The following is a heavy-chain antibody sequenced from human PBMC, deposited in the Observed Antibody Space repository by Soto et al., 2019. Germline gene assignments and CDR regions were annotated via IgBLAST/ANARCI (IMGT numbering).Heavy chain of an antibody. CDR3: AITMVRGVSYYFDY. V-gene: IGHV4-59*01. Sequence: SETLSLTCTVSGGSISSYYWSWIRQPPGKGLEWIGYTYYSGSTNYNPSLKSRVTISVDTSKNQFSLKLSSVTAADTAVYYCAITMVRGVSYYFDYWGHGTLVTSSS. CDR2: TYYSGST. D-gene: IGHD3-10*01. CDR1: GGSISSYY. J-gene: IGHJ4*01.